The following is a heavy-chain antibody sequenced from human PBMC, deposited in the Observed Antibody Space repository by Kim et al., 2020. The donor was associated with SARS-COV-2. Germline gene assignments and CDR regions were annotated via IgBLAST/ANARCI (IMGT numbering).Heavy chain of an antibody. CDR3: AKDKIPDGRWDVDY. CDR2: IYGDGSQS. J-gene: IGHJ4*02. Sequence: GGSLRLSCAASGFIFRTYTMTWVRQAPGKGLEWVASIYGDGSQSFYADPVKGRFTISRDNSKNTLSLQMNGLRVEDTAVYYCAKDKIPDGRWDVDYWGQGTLVTVSS. CDR1: GFIFRTYT. V-gene: IGHV3-23*01. D-gene: IGHD1-26*01.